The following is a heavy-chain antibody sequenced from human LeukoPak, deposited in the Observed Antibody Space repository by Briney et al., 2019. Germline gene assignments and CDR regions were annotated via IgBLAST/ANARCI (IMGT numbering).Heavy chain of an antibody. CDR1: GYSFTCYY. Sequence: ASVKVSCKASGYSFTCYYMHWVRQAPGQGLEWMGWINPNSGGTNYAQKFQGRVTITADKYKSKAYMELSSLRSEDTAVYYCATTGIALVGGYFDYWGQGTLVTVSS. D-gene: IGHD6-19*01. CDR2: INPNSGGT. CDR3: ATTGIALVGGYFDY. J-gene: IGHJ4*02. V-gene: IGHV1-2*02.